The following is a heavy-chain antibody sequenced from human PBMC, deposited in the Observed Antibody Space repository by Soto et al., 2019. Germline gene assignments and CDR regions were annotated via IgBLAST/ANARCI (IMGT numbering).Heavy chain of an antibody. CDR1: CASITGSSY. CDR3: ARYDFGIFDQ. D-gene: IGHD4-17*01. CDR2: FSLSVTT. V-gene: IGHV4-4*07. Sequence: SETLSLTCTVSCASITGSSYFSWIRQPAGKGLEWIGRFSLSVTTNYNPSLRSRVTMSADVSNNQFSLRLDSVTAADTAVYYCARYDFGIFDQWGQGTLVTVSS. J-gene: IGHJ4*02.